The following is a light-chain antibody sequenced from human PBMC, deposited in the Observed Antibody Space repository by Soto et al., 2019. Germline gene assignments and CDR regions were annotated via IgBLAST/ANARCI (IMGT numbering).Light chain of an antibody. CDR1: SGDVGIYNY. Sequence: QSVLTQPASVSGSPGQSITISCTGTSGDVGIYNYVSRYQQHPGKAPKLIIYDVTNRPSGVSNRFSASKSGNTASLTISGLQAEDEADYYCTSYTSSGTYVFGTGTKLTVL. CDR3: TSYTSSGTYV. V-gene: IGLV2-14*03. CDR2: DVT. J-gene: IGLJ1*01.